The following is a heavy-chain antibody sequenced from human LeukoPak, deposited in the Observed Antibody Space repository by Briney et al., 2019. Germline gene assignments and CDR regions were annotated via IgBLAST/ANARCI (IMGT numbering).Heavy chain of an antibody. D-gene: IGHD7-27*01. J-gene: IGHJ4*02. CDR1: GYTFTSYD. V-gene: IGHV1-8*01. CDR2: MSPNSGNT. Sequence: GASVKVSCKASGYTFTSYDINWVRQATGQGLEWMGWMSPNSGNTGYAQKFQGRVTMTRSTSMSTAYMELSSLRSEDTAVYYCARGPPNWEYDYWGQGTLVTVSS. CDR3: ARGPPNWEYDY.